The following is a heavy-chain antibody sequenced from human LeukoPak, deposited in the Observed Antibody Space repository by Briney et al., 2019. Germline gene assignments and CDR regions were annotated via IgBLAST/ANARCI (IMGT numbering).Heavy chain of an antibody. J-gene: IGHJ4*02. CDR1: GFTFSSYW. D-gene: IGHD6-19*01. Sequence: GGSLRLSCAASGFTFSSYWMSWVRQAPGKGLEWVANIKQDGSEKYYADSVKGRFTISRDNSKNTLYLQMNSLRAEDTAVYYCAKAQSLSSGWYYFDYWGQGTLVTVSS. CDR2: IKQDGSEK. V-gene: IGHV3-7*03. CDR3: AKAQSLSSGWYYFDY.